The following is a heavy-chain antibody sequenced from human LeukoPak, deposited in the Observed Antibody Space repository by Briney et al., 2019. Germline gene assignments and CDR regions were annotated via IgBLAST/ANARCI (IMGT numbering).Heavy chain of an antibody. D-gene: IGHD2-2*01. J-gene: IGHJ6*03. CDR2: IKQDGSEK. CDR3: TRGGEYCSSTSCSTHYYYYMDV. Sequence: GGSLRLSCAVSGFTFSTYWMSWVRQAPGKGLEWVASIKQDGSEKYSVDSVKGRFTISRDNAKNSLNLQMNSLRAEDTAVYYCTRGGEYCSSTSCSTHYYYYMDVWGKGTTVTVSS. CDR1: GFTFSTYW. V-gene: IGHV3-7*01.